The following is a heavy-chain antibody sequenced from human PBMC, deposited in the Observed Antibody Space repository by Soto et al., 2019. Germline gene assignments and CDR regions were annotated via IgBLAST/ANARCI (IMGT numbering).Heavy chain of an antibody. J-gene: IGHJ6*02. CDR2: IIPFFKTT. CDR3: AGDVTVNYYDSTYYYYAMDV. Sequence: QVQLVQSGAEVKKPGSSVQVACKASGGTFSSHAVSWVRQAPGRGLEWMGVIIPFFKTTNYAQKFQGRVTITADDSMSTAYMDLSSLRSEDTAVYYCAGDVTVNYYDSTYYYYAMDVWGQGTTVTVSS. D-gene: IGHD3-22*01. CDR1: GGTFSSHA. V-gene: IGHV1-69*01.